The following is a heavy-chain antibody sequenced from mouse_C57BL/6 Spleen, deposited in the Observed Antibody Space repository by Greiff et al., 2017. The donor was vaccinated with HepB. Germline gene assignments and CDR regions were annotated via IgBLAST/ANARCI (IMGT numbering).Heavy chain of an antibody. V-gene: IGHV1-69*01. J-gene: IGHJ4*01. CDR3: AREGDYGSSKLYAMDY. CDR2: IDPSDSYT. D-gene: IGHD1-1*01. CDR1: GYTFTSYW. Sequence: QVQLQQPGAELVMPGASVKLSCKASGYTFTSYWMHWVKQRPGQGLEWIGEIDPSDSYTNYNQKFKGKSTLTVDKSSSTAYMQLSSLTSEDSAVYYCAREGDYGSSKLYAMDYWGQGTSVTVSS.